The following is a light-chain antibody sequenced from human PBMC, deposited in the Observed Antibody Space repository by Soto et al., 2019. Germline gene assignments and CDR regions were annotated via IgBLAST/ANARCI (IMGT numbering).Light chain of an antibody. CDR1: QSVRTN. CDR3: QQYFTWPLTWT. CDR2: GAS. Sequence: EVVLTQSPATLSVSAGGTVTLSCRASQSVRTNVAWYQQIPGQAPRLLVYGASTRASGVPARFTGSGSGIEFSLTISILLSEDSAFYYCQQYFTWPLTWTFVPGTKVQIK. J-gene: IGKJ1*01. V-gene: IGKV3-15*01.